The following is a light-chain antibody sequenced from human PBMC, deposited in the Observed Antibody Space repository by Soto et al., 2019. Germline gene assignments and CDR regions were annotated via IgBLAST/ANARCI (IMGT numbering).Light chain of an antibody. CDR2: KVS. V-gene: IGKV2-30*01. CDR3: QQRSNWPPD. J-gene: IGKJ5*01. CDR1: QSPLYSDGNTY. Sequence: DVLMTQSPLSLPVSRGQPASISCRSSQSPLYSDGNTYLSWFQQRPGQSPRRLIYKVSNRDSGVPDRFSGSGSGTDFTLTISSLEPEDFAVYYCQQRSNWPPDFGQGTRLEIK.